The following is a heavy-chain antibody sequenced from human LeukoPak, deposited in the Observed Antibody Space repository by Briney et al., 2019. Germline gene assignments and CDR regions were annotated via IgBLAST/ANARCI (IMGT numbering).Heavy chain of an antibody. J-gene: IGHJ4*02. CDR2: LSYDGSNK. CDR1: GFTFSSYA. Sequence: GSSLRLSCAASGFTFSSYAMHWVRQAPGKGLQWVAVLSYDGSNKYYADSLKGRFTISRDNSKNTLYLQMNSLRPEDTAVYYCARDHENFDSSGYGDFDYWGQGTLVTVSS. D-gene: IGHD3-22*01. V-gene: IGHV3-30-3*01. CDR3: ARDHENFDSSGYGDFDY.